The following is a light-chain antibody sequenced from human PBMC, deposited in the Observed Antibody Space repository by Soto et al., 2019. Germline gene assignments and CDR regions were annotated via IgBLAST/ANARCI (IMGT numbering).Light chain of an antibody. Sequence: AIQMTQSPSSLSASVGDTVTITCRASQGIRNDLGWYQEKPGKAPKLLIYAASSLQVGVPSRFSGSGSDTDFTLTITSLQPEDFATYYCLQDYNYPRTFGQGTKVEIK. CDR1: QGIRND. V-gene: IGKV1-6*01. CDR3: LQDYNYPRT. CDR2: AAS. J-gene: IGKJ1*01.